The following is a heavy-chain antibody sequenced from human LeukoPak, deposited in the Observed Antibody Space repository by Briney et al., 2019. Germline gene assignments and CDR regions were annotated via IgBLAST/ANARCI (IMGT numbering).Heavy chain of an antibody. J-gene: IGHJ4*02. CDR1: GYSFSTHW. Sequence: GESLKISCEASGYSFSTHWIAWVRQMPGKGLEWMGLIYPADPDTRYSPSFQGQVTISADKSLSTAFLQWSSLTASDTAIYYCARLRREYDLLSGFSYWGQGTLVSVSS. V-gene: IGHV5-51*01. CDR3: ARLRREYDLLSGFSY. CDR2: IYPADPDT. D-gene: IGHD3-3*01.